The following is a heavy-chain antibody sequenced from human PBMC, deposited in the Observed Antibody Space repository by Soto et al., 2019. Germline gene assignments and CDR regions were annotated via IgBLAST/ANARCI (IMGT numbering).Heavy chain of an antibody. CDR3: ARGAGRGYCSGNTCYSPYNYYGMDV. J-gene: IGHJ6*02. CDR1: GDSVSSNSAA. D-gene: IGHD2-15*01. CDR2: TYYRSKWYD. Sequence: SQTLSLTCAISGDSVSSNSAAWNWVRQSPSRGLEGLGRTYYRSKWYDDYAVSVKSRIIINPDTSKNQFSLHLKSVTPEDTAVYYCARGAGRGYCSGNTCYSPYNYYGMDVWGQGTTVTVSS. V-gene: IGHV6-1*01.